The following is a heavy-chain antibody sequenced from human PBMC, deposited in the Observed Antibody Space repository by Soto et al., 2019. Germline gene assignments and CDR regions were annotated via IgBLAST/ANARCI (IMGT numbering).Heavy chain of an antibody. Sequence: GGSLRLSCAASGFTFSSYAMHWVRQAPGKGLEGVAVISYDGSNKYYADSVKGRFTISRDNSKNTLYLQMNSLRAEDTAVYYCASARIAVADHEPHPSTYYFDHWGEGTLVTVS. D-gene: IGHD6-19*01. CDR1: GFTFSSYA. CDR3: ASARIAVADHEPHPSTYYFDH. J-gene: IGHJ4*02. V-gene: IGHV3-30-3*01. CDR2: ISYDGSNK.